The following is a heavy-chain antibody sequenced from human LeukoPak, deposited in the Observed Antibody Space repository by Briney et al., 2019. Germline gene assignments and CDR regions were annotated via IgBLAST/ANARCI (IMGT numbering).Heavy chain of an antibody. V-gene: IGHV1-46*01. CDR3: ARDSITIFGVVIINSQALDY. CDR1: GYTFTSYY. Sequence: VASVKVSCKASGYTFTSYYMHWVRQAPGQGLEWMGIINPSGGSTSYAQKFQGRVTMTRDTSTSTVYMELSSLRSEDTAVYYCARDSITIFGVVIINSQALDYWGQGTLVTVSS. D-gene: IGHD3-3*01. J-gene: IGHJ4*02. CDR2: INPSGGST.